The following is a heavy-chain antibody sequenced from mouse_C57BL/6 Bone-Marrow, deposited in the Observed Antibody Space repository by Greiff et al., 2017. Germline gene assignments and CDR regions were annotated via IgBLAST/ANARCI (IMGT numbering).Heavy chain of an antibody. CDR3: ARSYYYGSPAWFAY. D-gene: IGHD1-1*01. Sequence: EVQLVESGGGLVKPGGSLKLSCAASGFTFSSYAMSWVRQTPEKRLEWVATISDGGSYTYYPDNVKGRFTISRDNAKNNLYLQMSHLKSEDTAMYYCARSYYYGSPAWFAYWGQGTLVTVSA. J-gene: IGHJ3*01. V-gene: IGHV5-4*01. CDR1: GFTFSSYA. CDR2: ISDGGSYT.